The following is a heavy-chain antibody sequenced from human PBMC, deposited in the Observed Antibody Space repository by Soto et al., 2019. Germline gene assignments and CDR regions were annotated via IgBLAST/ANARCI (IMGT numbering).Heavy chain of an antibody. J-gene: IGHJ4*02. CDR2: IYYSGST. CDR1: GGSISSGGYY. V-gene: IGHV4-31*03. Sequence: SETLSLTCTVSGGSISSGGYYWSWIRQHPGKGLEWIGYIYYSGSTYYNPSLKSRVTISVDTSKNQFSLKLSSVTAADTAVYYCARYYYDSSGFQFDYWGQGTLVTVSS. D-gene: IGHD3-22*01. CDR3: ARYYYDSSGFQFDY.